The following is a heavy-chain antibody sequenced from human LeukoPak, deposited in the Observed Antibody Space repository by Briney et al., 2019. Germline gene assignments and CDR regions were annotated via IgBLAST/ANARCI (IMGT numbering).Heavy chain of an antibody. CDR1: GFNFGDHA. CDR2: IRSKAYRGTT. D-gene: IGHD5-18*01. CDR3: SRGPIQLWVHNGVDV. J-gene: IGHJ6*02. Sequence: PGWSLRLSCTTSGFNFGDHAMTWVRQAPGKGLEWVGSIRSKAYRGTTEYAASVKGRFTISRDDSKSVVYLQMNSLKSEDTAVYYCSRGPIQLWVHNGVDVWGQGTTVTVSS. V-gene: IGHV3-49*04.